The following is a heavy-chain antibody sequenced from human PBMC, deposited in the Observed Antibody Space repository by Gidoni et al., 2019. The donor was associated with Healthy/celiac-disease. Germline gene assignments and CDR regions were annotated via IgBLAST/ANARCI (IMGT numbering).Heavy chain of an antibody. D-gene: IGHD2-2*01. CDR2: IIPILGIA. CDR1: EGTFTTYT. J-gene: IGHJ6*02. CDR3: ASCSTSCYSEAYGMDV. V-gene: IGHV1-69*02. Sequence: QVQLVQSGAEVKKPGSSVKVPCKAPEGTFTTYTISWVRQAPGQGLEWMGRIIPILGIANYAQKFQGRVTITADKSTSTAYMELSSLRSEDTAVYYCASCSTSCYSEAYGMDVWGQGTTATVSS.